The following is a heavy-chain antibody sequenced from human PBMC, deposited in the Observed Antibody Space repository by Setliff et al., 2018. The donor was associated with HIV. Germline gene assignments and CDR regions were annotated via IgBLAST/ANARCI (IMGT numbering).Heavy chain of an antibody. D-gene: IGHD1-26*01. V-gene: IGHV1-2*02. CDR1: GYPFTGYY. J-gene: IGHJ5*02. CDR3: ALASIVSTARWNH. CDR2: IIPIFGTT. Sequence: GASVKVSCKASGYPFTGYYLHWVRQAPGQGLEWVGGIIPIFGTTNYAQNFQGRVTMTRDTSISTAYMDLSSLTSDDTAVYYCALASIVSTARWNHWGRGTLVTVSS.